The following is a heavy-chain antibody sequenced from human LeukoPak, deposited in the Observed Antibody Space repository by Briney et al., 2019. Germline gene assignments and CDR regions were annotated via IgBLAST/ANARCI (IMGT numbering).Heavy chain of an antibody. J-gene: IGHJ4*02. CDR1: GYTFTTYG. Sequence: ASVKVSCMTSGYTFTTYGISWVRQAPGQGLEWMGWISTYNANTKYAQKFQGRVAMTTDTSTSTAYMELRSLRFDDTAFYYCARVISSSWYHHDHWGQGTLVTVSS. CDR2: ISTYNANT. V-gene: IGHV1-18*01. D-gene: IGHD6-13*01. CDR3: ARVISSSWYHHDH.